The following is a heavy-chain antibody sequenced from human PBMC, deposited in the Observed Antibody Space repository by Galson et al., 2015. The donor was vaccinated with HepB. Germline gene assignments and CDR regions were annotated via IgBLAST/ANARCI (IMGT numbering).Heavy chain of an antibody. Sequence: SVKVSCKASGFTFPTSDVQWVRRARGQRLEWIGWIVVGSGYTKYAQKFQERVTITRDMSTKTAYMELGSLRSEDTAVYYCAADSYYADEDFNYWGQGTLVTVSS. CDR3: AADSYYADEDFNY. D-gene: IGHD3-10*01. CDR2: IVVGSGYT. V-gene: IGHV1-58*01. CDR1: GFTFPTSD. J-gene: IGHJ4*02.